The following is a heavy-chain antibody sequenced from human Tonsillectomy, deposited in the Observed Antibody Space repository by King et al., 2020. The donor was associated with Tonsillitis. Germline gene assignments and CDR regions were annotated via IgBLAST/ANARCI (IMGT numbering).Heavy chain of an antibody. Sequence: QLQESGPGLVKPSETLSLTCTVSGGSISTHHWSWIRQPPGKGLEWIGYVYSTGFTNYNPSLKSRVTISVDTPKNQFSLKVNSATAADTAVYYCVRGKGWLVHFDLWGQGTLVTVSS. V-gene: IGHV4-59*11. CDR2: VYSTGFT. CDR3: VRGKGWLVHFDL. CDR1: GGSISTHH. J-gene: IGHJ4*02. D-gene: IGHD6-19*01.